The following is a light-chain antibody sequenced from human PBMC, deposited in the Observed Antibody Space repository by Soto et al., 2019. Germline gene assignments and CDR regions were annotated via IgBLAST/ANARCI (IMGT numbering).Light chain of an antibody. CDR2: DAS. CDR1: QSVNKW. J-gene: IGKJ5*01. Sequence: DIQMTQSPSTLSASVGDRVTITCRASQSVNKWLAWFQQKPGKVPKLLIFDASTLQTGVPSRFGGGGSGTEFTLTISGLQPDDSATYYCQQGGTFGQGTRLEIK. V-gene: IGKV1-5*01. CDR3: QQGGT.